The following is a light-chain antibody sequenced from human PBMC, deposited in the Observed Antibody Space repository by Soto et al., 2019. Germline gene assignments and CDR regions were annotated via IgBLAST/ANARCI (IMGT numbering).Light chain of an antibody. CDR1: QDIGNS. J-gene: IGKJ3*01. Sequence: DIKMTQSPSSLSASVGDRVTISCQASQDIGNSLNWYQQKPGKAPELLIYDAYNLETGVPSRFSGSRTETDLTLTISSLQTEDIATYYCQNTNNLPPTVGPGTNVDIK. CDR2: DAY. V-gene: IGKV1-33*01. CDR3: QNTNNLPPT.